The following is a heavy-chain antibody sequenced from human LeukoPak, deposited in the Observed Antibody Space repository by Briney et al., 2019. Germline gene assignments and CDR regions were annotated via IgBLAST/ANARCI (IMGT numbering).Heavy chain of an antibody. Sequence: ASVWVSCKPSGYTFSGFYIHWVRQAPGQGLEWMGWISPNSGGTDYAQRFQGRVTMTRDTSISTAYMELSSLRSDDTAVYYCAIQPWGSGSNWYFDPWGRGTLVTVSS. CDR3: AIQPWGSGSNWYFDP. CDR1: GYTFSGFY. D-gene: IGHD7-27*01. J-gene: IGHJ2*01. V-gene: IGHV1-2*02. CDR2: ISPNSGGT.